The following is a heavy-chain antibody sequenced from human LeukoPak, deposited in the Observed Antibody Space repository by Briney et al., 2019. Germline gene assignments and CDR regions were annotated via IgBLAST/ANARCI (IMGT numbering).Heavy chain of an antibody. J-gene: IGHJ4*02. V-gene: IGHV4-59*01. CDR1: GGSISPYY. D-gene: IGHD6-13*01. CDR2: IYYSGST. CDR3: AGPSMRASTGAAAGNDY. Sequence: SETLSLTCTVSGGSISPYYWSWIRQPPGKGLEWIGYIYYSGSTNYNPSLKSRVTISVDTSKNQFSLKLSSVTAADTAVYYWAGPSMRASTGAAAGNDYWGQGPLVTVSS.